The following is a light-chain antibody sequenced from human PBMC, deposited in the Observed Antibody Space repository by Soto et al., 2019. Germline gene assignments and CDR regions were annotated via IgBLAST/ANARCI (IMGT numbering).Light chain of an antibody. J-gene: IGKJ4*01. CDR3: QQSYSVPLT. CDR2: AAS. Sequence: DIQMTQSPSSLSASVGDRVTITCQASQSLSIYLNWYQQKAGKAPKLLIYAASSLQSGVPSRFSGSGVGTDFTLTISDLQPEDFATYYCQQSYSVPLTFGGGTKVEIK. V-gene: IGKV1-39*01. CDR1: QSLSIY.